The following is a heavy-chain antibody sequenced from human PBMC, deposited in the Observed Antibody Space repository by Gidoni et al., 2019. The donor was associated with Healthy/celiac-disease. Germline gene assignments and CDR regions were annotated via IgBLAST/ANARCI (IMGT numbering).Heavy chain of an antibody. Sequence: QVQLVESGGGVVQPGRSLSLSCAASGFTFSSYAMHWVRQAPGKGLELVAVMSSDGSNNYYADSVKGRFTISRDNSKNTLYLQMNSLRAEDTAVYYCARDDRSGGSCYFDYWGQGTLVTVSS. CDR3: ARDDRSGGSCYFDY. D-gene: IGHD2-15*01. J-gene: IGHJ4*02. CDR1: GFTFSSYA. V-gene: IGHV3-30-3*01. CDR2: MSSDGSNN.